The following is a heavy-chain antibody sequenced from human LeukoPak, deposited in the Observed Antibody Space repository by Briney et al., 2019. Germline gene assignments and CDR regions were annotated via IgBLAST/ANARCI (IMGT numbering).Heavy chain of an antibody. V-gene: IGHV3-64*01. D-gene: IGHD5-24*01. CDR2: ICSNGGST. Sequence: GGSLRLSCAVSGFTFSNYGMHWVRQAPGKGLEYVSGICSNGGSTNYANSVKGSFTISRDNSKNTLYLQMGSLRPEDMAVYYCAGRRHYNGGFDYWGQGTLVTVSS. J-gene: IGHJ4*02. CDR3: AGRRHYNGGFDY. CDR1: GFTFSNYG.